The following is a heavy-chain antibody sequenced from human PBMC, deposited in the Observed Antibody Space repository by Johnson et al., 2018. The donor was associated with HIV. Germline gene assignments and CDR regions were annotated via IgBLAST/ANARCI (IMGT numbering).Heavy chain of an antibody. Sequence: AQLVESGGGLVQPGWSLRLSCAASGFTFSNYWMTWVRQAPGKGLEWVANIKEDGSEKYYVGSVKGRFTISRDNAKNSLYLQMNSLRAEDTAVYYCAGWELLLDAFDIWGQGTMVTVSS. V-gene: IGHV3-7*01. CDR3: AGWELLLDAFDI. CDR2: IKEDGSEK. CDR1: GFTFSNYW. J-gene: IGHJ3*02. D-gene: IGHD1-26*01.